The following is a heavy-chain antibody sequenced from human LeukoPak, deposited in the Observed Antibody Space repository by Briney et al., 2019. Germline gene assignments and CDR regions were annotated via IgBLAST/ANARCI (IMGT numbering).Heavy chain of an antibody. D-gene: IGHD1-26*01. V-gene: IGHV1-69*05. J-gene: IGHJ4*02. CDR1: GGTFSSYA. Sequence: SVKVSCKASGGTFSSYAISWVRQAPGQGLEWMGGIIPIFGTANYAQKFQGRVTMTTDESTSTAYMELSSLRSEDTAVYYCARDAPVVPWELPTYFDYWGQGTLVTVSS. CDR3: ARDAPVVPWELPTYFDY. CDR2: IIPIFGTA.